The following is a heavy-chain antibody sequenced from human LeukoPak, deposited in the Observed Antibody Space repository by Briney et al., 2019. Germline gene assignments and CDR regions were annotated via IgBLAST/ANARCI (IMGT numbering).Heavy chain of an antibody. D-gene: IGHD6-19*01. V-gene: IGHV3-23*01. CDR2: ITGSAHIT. Sequence: PGGSLSLSCAASGFTFRNYAMSWVRQAPGKGLEWVSGITGSAHITYHAGSVTGRFTISRDNSNNTLYLQMNSLRAEDTAVYYCAKAGSGWYGDSPSESWGQGNLFTVSS. CDR3: AKAGSGWYGDSPSES. CDR1: GFTFRNYA. J-gene: IGHJ5*02.